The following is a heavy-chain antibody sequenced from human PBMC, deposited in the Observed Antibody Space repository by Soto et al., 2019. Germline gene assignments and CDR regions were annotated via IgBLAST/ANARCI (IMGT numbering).Heavy chain of an antibody. CDR2: ISAYNGNA. CDR1: GYRFTSYG. V-gene: IGHV1-18*01. CDR3: ARPYDSSNSPRFDY. J-gene: IGHJ4*02. Sequence: ASVKVSCKASGYRFTSYGIIWVRQAPGQGLEWMGWISAYNGNAKYAQKFQGRVTMTTDTSTSTAYMELRSLRSDDTAVYYCARPYDSSNSPRFDYWGQGTLVTVSS. D-gene: IGHD3-22*01.